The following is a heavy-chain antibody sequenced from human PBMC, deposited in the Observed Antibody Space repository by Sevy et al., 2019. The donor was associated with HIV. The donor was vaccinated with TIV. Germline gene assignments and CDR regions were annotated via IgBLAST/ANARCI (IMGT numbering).Heavy chain of an antibody. Sequence: GGSLRLSCAASGFTFANYAMHWVRQAPGKGLEWVTVIWSEGSNDVYTDSVKGRFIISRDNSRNTLYLQMNNLRVEDTAVYYGGREGGWDGAPFDYWGQGALVTVSS. V-gene: IGHV3-33*01. CDR2: IWSEGSND. CDR1: GFTFANYA. D-gene: IGHD6-19*01. CDR3: GREGGWDGAPFDY. J-gene: IGHJ4*02.